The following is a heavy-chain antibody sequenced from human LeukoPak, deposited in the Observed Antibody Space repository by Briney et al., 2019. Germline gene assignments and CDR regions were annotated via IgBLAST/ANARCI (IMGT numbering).Heavy chain of an antibody. CDR1: GFTFSSYD. V-gene: IGHV3-13*01. Sequence: GGSLRLSCAASGFTFSSYDMHWVRQATGKGLEWVSAIGTAGDTYYPGSVKGRFTISRENAKNSLYLQMNSLRAGDTAVYYCARGYGGSYYYYGMDVWGQGTTVTVSS. J-gene: IGHJ6*02. D-gene: IGHD4/OR15-4a*01. CDR2: IGTAGDT. CDR3: ARGYGGSYYYYGMDV.